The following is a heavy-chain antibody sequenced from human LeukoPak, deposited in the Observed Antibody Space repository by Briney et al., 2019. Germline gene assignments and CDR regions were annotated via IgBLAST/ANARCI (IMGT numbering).Heavy chain of an antibody. J-gene: IGHJ4*02. V-gene: IGHV4-59*01. CDR1: GGSISSYY. Sequence: PSETLSLTCTVSGGSISSYYWSWIRQPPGKGLEWIGYIYYSGSTSYNPSLKSRVTISVDTSKYQFSLKLSSVTAADTAVYYCARASGHFDYWGQGTLVTVSS. CDR2: IYYSGST. CDR3: ARASGHFDY.